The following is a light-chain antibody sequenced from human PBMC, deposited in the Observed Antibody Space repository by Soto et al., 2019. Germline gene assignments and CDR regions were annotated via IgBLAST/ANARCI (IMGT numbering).Light chain of an antibody. CDR1: QSLNTN. Sequence: EIVMTQSPATLSVSPGEKATISCRASQSLNTNLAWYQQKPGQGPRLLICFASTRATGIPARFSGSGSGTECSVTISSLQSEDFASDYCQQYSAWPLTFGGGTKVVTK. V-gene: IGKV3-15*01. J-gene: IGKJ4*01. CDR2: FAS. CDR3: QQYSAWPLT.